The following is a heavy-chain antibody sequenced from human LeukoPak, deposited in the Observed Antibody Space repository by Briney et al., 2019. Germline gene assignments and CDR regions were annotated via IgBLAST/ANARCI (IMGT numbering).Heavy chain of an antibody. V-gene: IGHV4-34*01. J-gene: IGHJ4*02. CDR2: INHSGST. CDR3: ARGVLIYYDSSGYYYEYFDY. Sequence: SETLSLTCAVYGGSFSGYYWSWIRQPPGKGLEWIGEINHSGSTYYNPSLRSRVTISVDTSKNQFSLKLSSVTAADTAVYYCARGVLIYYDSSGYYYEYFDYWGQGTLVTVSS. CDR1: GGSFSGYY. D-gene: IGHD3-22*01.